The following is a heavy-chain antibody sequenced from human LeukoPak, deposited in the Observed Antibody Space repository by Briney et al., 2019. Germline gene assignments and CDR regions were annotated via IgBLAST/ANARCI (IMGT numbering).Heavy chain of an antibody. CDR2: ISGSGGST. V-gene: IGHV3-23*01. CDR3: AKGHGDYAWLDY. D-gene: IGHD4-17*01. CDR1: GFTFGSYA. J-gene: IGHJ4*02. Sequence: GGSLRLSCAASGFTFGSYAMHWVRQAPGKGLEWVSAISGSGGSTYYADSVKGRFTISRDNSKNTLYLQMNSLRAEDTAVYYCAKGHGDYAWLDYWGQGTLVTVFS.